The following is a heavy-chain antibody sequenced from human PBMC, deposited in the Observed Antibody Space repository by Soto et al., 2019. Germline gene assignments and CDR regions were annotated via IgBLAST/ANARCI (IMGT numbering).Heavy chain of an antibody. Sequence: QVQLVQSGAEVKKPGSSVKVSCKASGGTFSSYTISWVRQAPGQGLEWMGRIIPILGIANYARKFQGRVTITADKCTSTAYMELSSLRSADTAVDYCARGASITFYGMDVWGHASTVTVSS. J-gene: IGHJ6*02. CDR2: IIPILGIA. D-gene: IGHD1-20*01. CDR3: ARGASITFYGMDV. CDR1: GGTFSSYT. V-gene: IGHV1-69*02.